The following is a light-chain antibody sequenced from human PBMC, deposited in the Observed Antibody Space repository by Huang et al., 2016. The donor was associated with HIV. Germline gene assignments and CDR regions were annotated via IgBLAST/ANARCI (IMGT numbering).Light chain of an antibody. CDR3: HQYYNTRYT. V-gene: IGKV4-1*01. J-gene: IGKJ2*01. CDR2: WAS. Sequence: DIVMTQSPDSLAVSLGERATINCKSSQSVLYSSNNKNYLSWYQQKPGQAPKLLISWASTRESGFPDRFSGSWSGTDFTLTISSLQAEDVAVYYCHQYYNTRYTFGQGTKLEIK. CDR1: QSVLYSSNNKNY.